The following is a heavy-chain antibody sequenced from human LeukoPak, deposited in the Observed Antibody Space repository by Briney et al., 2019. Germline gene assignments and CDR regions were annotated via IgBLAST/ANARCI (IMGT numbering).Heavy chain of an antibody. CDR3: ARESSSSYYVDY. V-gene: IGHV3-33*01. Sequence: GGSLRLSCAASGFTFSSYGMHWVRQAPGKGLEWVAVIWYDGSNKYYADSVKGRFTISRDNSKNTLYLQMNSLRAEDTAVYYCARESSSSYYVDYWGQGTLVTVSS. D-gene: IGHD6-13*01. CDR2: IWYDGSNK. J-gene: IGHJ4*02. CDR1: GFTFSSYG.